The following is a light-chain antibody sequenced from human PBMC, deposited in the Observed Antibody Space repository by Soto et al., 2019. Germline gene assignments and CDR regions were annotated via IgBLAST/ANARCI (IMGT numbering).Light chain of an antibody. CDR2: KAS. V-gene: IGKV1-5*03. CDR3: QQYSSYPYT. CDR1: QSISSW. J-gene: IGKJ2*01. Sequence: DLQMTQSPSTLSASVGDRVTITCRASQSISSWLAWYQQKPGKAPKLLIYKASSLESGVPSSFSGSGSGTEFTLTISCLQPDDFATYYCQQYSSYPYTFGQGTKLEIK.